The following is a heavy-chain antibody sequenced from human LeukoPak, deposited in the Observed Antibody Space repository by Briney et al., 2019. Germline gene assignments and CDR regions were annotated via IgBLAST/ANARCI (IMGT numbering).Heavy chain of an antibody. CDR2: IYHSGST. D-gene: IGHD3-16*02. V-gene: IGHV4-38-2*01. CDR1: GYSISSGYY. J-gene: IGHJ4*02. CDR3: ARRLVVLQGFDY. Sequence: SETLSLTCAVSGYSISSGYYWGWIRQPPGKGLEWIGSIYHSGSTYYNPSLKSRFTISVDKSKNQFSLKLSSVTAADTAVYYCARRLVVLQGFDYWGQGTLVTASS.